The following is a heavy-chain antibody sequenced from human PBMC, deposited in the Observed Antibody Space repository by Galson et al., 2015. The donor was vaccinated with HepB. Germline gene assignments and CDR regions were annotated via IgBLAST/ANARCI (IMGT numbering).Heavy chain of an antibody. Sequence: SLRLSCAASGFTFSSYAMSWVRQAPGKGLEWVSTISGSSVRTYYADSVKGRFTIFRDNSKNTLYLQMNSLRAEDTAVYYCAKVADYGSGSNYFDNWGQGTLVTVSS. CDR3: AKVADYGSGSNYFDN. J-gene: IGHJ4*02. CDR2: ISGSSVRT. D-gene: IGHD3-10*01. CDR1: GFTFSSYA. V-gene: IGHV3-23*01.